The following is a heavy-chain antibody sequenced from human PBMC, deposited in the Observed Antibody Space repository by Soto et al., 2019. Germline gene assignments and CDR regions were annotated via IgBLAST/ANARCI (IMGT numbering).Heavy chain of an antibody. V-gene: IGHV1-69*01. CDR1: GGTFSSYA. CDR2: IIPIFGTA. CDR3: SRLHPAAEQLVWRGNYYYYYGMDV. D-gene: IGHD6-13*01. Sequence: QVQLVQSGAEVKKPGSSVKVSCKASGGTFSSYAISWVRQAPGQGLEWMGGIIPIFGTANYAQKFQGRVTISAHDSSSTGYMELSSLRSEDTDVHYCSRLHPAAEQLVWRGNYYYYYGMDVWGQGTTVTVSS. J-gene: IGHJ6*02.